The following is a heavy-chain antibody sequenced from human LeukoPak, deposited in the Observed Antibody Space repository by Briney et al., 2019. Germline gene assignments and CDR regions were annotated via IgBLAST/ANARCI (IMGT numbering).Heavy chain of an antibody. J-gene: IGHJ4*02. CDR1: EFTFSSYA. D-gene: IGHD6-19*01. CDR2: ISYDGSNK. Sequence: GRSLRLSCAASEFTFSSYAMHWVRQAPGKGLEWVAVISYDGSNKYYADSVKGRFTISRDNSKNTLYLQMNSLRAEDTAVYYCAREAGTILYWGQGTLVTVSS. CDR3: AREAGTILY. V-gene: IGHV3-30-3*01.